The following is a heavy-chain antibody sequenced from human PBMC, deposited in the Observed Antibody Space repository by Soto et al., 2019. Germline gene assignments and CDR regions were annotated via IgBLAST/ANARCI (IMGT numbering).Heavy chain of an antibody. J-gene: IGHJ3*02. CDR2: LYWDDDT. Sequence: QITLKESGPTLVKPTQTLTLTCTFSGFSLSTSGVGVGWIRQPPGKALEWLALLYWDDDTRFSPSLKSRLTITKATSNNQVVLKMTNMDPVDAGTYYCAPSLINWGDAFEIWGQGAMVTVSS. D-gene: IGHD7-27*01. V-gene: IGHV2-5*02. CDR1: GFSLSTSGVG. CDR3: APSLINWGDAFEI.